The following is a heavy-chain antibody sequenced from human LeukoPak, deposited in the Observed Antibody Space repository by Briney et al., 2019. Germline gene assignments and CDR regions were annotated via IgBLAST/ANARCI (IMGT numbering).Heavy chain of an antibody. CDR1: GYSFTSYW. D-gene: IGHD3-10*01. V-gene: IGHV5-51*01. J-gene: IGHJ4*02. CDR3: ATFTMVRGVIFDY. CDR2: IYPGDSDT. Sequence: GESLKISCKGSGYSFTSYWIGWVRQMPGKGLEWMGIIYPGDSDTRYSPSFQGQVTTSADKSISTAYLQWSSLKASDTAMYYCATFTMVRGVIFDYWGQGTLVTVSS.